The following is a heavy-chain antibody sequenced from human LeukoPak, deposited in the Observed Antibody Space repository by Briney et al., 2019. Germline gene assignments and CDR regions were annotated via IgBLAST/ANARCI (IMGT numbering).Heavy chain of an antibody. CDR3: ARDPPGQTYYYDSSGYYSPHYFDY. Sequence: ASVKVSCKASGGTFSSYAISWVRQAPGQGLEWMGWINPNSGGTNYAQKFQGRVTMTRDTSISTAYMELSRLRSDDTAVYYCARDPPGQTYYYDSSGYYSPHYFDYWGQGTLVTVSS. J-gene: IGHJ4*02. CDR2: INPNSGGT. CDR1: GGTFSSYA. D-gene: IGHD3-22*01. V-gene: IGHV1-2*02.